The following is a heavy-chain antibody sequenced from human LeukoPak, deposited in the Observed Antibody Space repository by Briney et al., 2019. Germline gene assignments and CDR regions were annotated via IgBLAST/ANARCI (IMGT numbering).Heavy chain of an antibody. CDR3: ARTRMARRGYIVVVPAAHPNWFDP. Sequence: ASVKVSCKASGYTFTGYYMHWVRQAPGQGLEWMGWINPNSGGTNYAQKFQGRVTMTRNTSISTAYMELSSLRSEDTAVYYCARTRMARRGYIVVVPAAHPNWFDPWGQGTLVTVSS. CDR1: GYTFTGYY. J-gene: IGHJ5*02. D-gene: IGHD2-2*01. V-gene: IGHV1-2*02. CDR2: INPNSGGT.